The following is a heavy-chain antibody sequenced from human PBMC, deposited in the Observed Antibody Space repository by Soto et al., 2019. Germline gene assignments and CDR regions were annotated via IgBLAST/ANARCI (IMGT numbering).Heavy chain of an antibody. J-gene: IGHJ6*02. CDR3: ARHFDTGGMDV. CDR2: IYYRGST. Sequence: QVQLQESGPGLVKSSETLSLSCTVSGGSISGYYWSWIRQPPGKGLEWIGYIYYRGSTNYNPSRKSRVTISIDTSKNQSSLKLSSVTAADTALYYCARHFDTGGMDVWGQGTTVTVPS. D-gene: IGHD3-10*01. CDR1: GGSISGYY. V-gene: IGHV4-59*08.